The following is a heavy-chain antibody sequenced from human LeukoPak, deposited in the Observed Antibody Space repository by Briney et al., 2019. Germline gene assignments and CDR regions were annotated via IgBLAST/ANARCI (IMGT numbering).Heavy chain of an antibody. CDR3: ARLVVPAAYFDY. Sequence: SGGSLRLSCAASGITVRSNYMFWVRQAPGKGLEWVSLIYSGDSTYYADSVKGRFTISRDTSKNTAYLQMNSLRAEDTAVYYCARLVVPAAYFDYWGQGTLVTVSS. CDR1: GITVRSNY. CDR2: IYSGDST. J-gene: IGHJ4*02. V-gene: IGHV3-66*02. D-gene: IGHD2-2*01.